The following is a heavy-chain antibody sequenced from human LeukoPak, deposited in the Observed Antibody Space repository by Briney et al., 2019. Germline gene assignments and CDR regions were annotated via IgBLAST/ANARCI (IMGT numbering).Heavy chain of an antibody. V-gene: IGHV3-74*01. J-gene: IGHJ4*02. CDR3: AILRSLAVAAPIDY. CDR2: INTDGSST. Sequence: QPGGSLRLSCAASGFTFSTYGMHWVRQAPGKGLVWVSRINTDGSSTGYADSVKGRFTISRDNAKNTLYLQMNSLRAEDTAVYYCAILRSLAVAAPIDYWGQGSLVTVSS. D-gene: IGHD6-19*01. CDR1: GFTFSTYG.